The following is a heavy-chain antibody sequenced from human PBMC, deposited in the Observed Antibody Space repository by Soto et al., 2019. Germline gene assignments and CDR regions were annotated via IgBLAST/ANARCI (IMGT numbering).Heavy chain of an antibody. CDR1: GGSISSGDYY. Sequence: QVQLQESGPGLVKPSQTLSLTCTVSGGSISSGDYYWSWIRQPPGKGLEWIGYIYYSGSTYYNPSLKSRVTISVDTSKNQFSLKLSSVTAADTAVYYCARDNGYYYGSGSLDYWGQGTLVTVSS. J-gene: IGHJ4*02. V-gene: IGHV4-30-4*01. CDR3: ARDNGYYYGSGSLDY. CDR2: IYYSGST. D-gene: IGHD3-10*01.